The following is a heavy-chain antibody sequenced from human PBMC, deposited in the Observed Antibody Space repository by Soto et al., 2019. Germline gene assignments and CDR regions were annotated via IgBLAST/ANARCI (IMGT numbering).Heavy chain of an antibody. Sequence: XSVKVSCKASGFTFITYDFSWVRQADGQGLEWMGWMNQXNGNEXFAQKSRGRIXXTRNTSIXXDYLELRSMRSDDSAVYFCARRKERSGHYYLDLWGQGTQVTVSS. V-gene: IGHV1-8*01. D-gene: IGHD6-25*01. CDR1: GFTFITYD. CDR3: ARRKERSGHYYLDL. J-gene: IGHJ4*02. CDR2: MNQXNGNE.